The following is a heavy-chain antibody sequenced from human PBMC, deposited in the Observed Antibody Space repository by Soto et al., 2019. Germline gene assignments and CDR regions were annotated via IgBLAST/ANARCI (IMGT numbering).Heavy chain of an antibody. CDR2: ISSSTSYM. CDR1: GFTFSSDS. V-gene: IGHV3-21*01. Sequence: EVQLVESGGGLVKPGGSLRLSCAASGFTFSSDSMNWVRQAPGKGLEWVSSISSSTSYMYYADSVKGRFTISRDNAKNSLYLQMNSLRAEDTAVYYCARDFRDGYCFDYWGQGTLVTVSS. CDR3: ARDFRDGYCFDY. J-gene: IGHJ4*02. D-gene: IGHD5-12*01.